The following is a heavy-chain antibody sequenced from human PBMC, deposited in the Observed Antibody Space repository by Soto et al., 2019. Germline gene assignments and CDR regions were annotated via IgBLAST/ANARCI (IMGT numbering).Heavy chain of an antibody. CDR3: ARVDRYYGSGSYYAQNYYGMDV. J-gene: IGHJ6*02. Sequence: GGSLRLSCAASGFTSSSYWMNWVRQAPGKGLEWVSSISSSSSYIYYADSVKGRFTISRDNAKNSLYLQMNSLRAEDTAVYYCARVDRYYGSGSYYAQNYYGMDVWGQGTTVTVS. CDR2: ISSSSSYI. D-gene: IGHD3-10*01. CDR1: GFTSSSYW. V-gene: IGHV3-21*01.